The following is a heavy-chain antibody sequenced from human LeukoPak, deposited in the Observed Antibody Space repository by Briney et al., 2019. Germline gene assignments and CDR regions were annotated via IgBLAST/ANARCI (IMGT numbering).Heavy chain of an antibody. CDR1: GFTFSSYS. D-gene: IGHD1-26*01. CDR2: ISSSSSYI. V-gene: IGHV3-21*01. J-gene: IGHJ4*02. CDR3: ARDTTPRRYYFDY. Sequence: GGSLRLSCAAFGFTFSSYSMNWVRQAPGKGLEWVSSISSSSSYIYYADSVKGRFTISRDNAKNSLYLQMNSLRAEDTAVYYCARDTTPRRYYFDYWGQGTLVTVSS.